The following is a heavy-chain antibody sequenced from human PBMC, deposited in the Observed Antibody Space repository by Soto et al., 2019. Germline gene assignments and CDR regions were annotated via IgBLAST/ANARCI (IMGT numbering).Heavy chain of an antibody. CDR2: IYYSGST. V-gene: IGHV4-31*03. Sequence: QVQLQESGPGLVKPSQTLSLTCTVSGGSISSGGYYWSWIRQHPGKGLEWIGYIYYSGSTYYNPYLKSRVTISVDTSKKKFSLKLSSVTAADMAVYYCARGSVLWFGELCDSFAYWGQGTLVTVSS. D-gene: IGHD3-10*01. CDR1: GGSISSGGYY. CDR3: ARGSVLWFGELCDSFAY. J-gene: IGHJ4*02.